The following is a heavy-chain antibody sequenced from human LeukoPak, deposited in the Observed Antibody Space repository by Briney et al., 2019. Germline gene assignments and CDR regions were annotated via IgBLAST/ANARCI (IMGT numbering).Heavy chain of an antibody. J-gene: IGHJ4*02. V-gene: IGHV1-8*01. CDR3: ARGRRGRFYDSSGYFTYYFDY. CDR1: GYTFTSYD. Sequence: RASVKVSCKASGYTFTSYDINWVRQATGQGLEWMGWMNPNSGNTGYAQKFQGRVTMTRNTSISTAYMELSSLRSEDTAVYYCARGRRGRFYDSSGYFTYYFDYWGQGTLVTVSS. D-gene: IGHD3-22*01. CDR2: MNPNSGNT.